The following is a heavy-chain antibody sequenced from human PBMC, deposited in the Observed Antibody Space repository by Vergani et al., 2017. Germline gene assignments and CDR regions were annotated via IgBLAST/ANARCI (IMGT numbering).Heavy chain of an antibody. V-gene: IGHV3-15*01. CDR3: TTDSYYYDSSGYYYLVASLFDY. J-gene: IGHJ4*02. CDR1: GFTFSNAW. D-gene: IGHD3-22*01. CDR2: IKSKTDGGTT. Sequence: EVQLLESGGGLVQPGGSLRLSCAASGFTFSNAWMSWVRQAPGKGLEWVGRIKSKTDGGTTDYAAPVKGRFTISRDDSKNTLYLQMNSLKTEDTAVYYCTTDSYYYDSSGYYYLVASLFDYWGQGTLVTVSS.